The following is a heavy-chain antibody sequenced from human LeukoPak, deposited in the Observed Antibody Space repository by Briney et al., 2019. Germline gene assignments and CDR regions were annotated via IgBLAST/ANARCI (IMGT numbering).Heavy chain of an antibody. J-gene: IGHJ4*02. CDR3: AFGYYYDSSGYYRPFDY. Sequence: ESLKISCKGSGYSFTSYWISWVRQMPGKGLEWMGRIDPSDSYTNYSPSFQGHVTISADKSISTAYLQWSSLKASDTAMYYCAFGYYYDSSGYYRPFDYWGQGTLVTVSS. V-gene: IGHV5-10-1*01. CDR1: GYSFTSYW. D-gene: IGHD3-22*01. CDR2: IDPSDSYT.